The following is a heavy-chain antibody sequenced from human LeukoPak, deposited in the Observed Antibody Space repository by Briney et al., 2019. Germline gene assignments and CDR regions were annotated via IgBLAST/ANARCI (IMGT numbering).Heavy chain of an antibody. D-gene: IGHD6-6*01. CDR2: INHSGST. J-gene: IGHJ4*02. CDR3: ARVGSSSSADY. CDR1: SGSFSGYY. V-gene: IGHV4-34*01. Sequence: SETLSLTCAVYSGSFSGYYWSWIRQPPGKGLEWIGEINHSGSTNYNPSLKSRVTISVDTSKNQFSLKLSSVTAADTAVYYCARVGSSSSADYWGQGTLVTVSS.